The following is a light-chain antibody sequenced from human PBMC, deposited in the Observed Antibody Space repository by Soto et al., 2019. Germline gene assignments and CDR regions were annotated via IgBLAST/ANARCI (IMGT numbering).Light chain of an antibody. Sequence: EIVLTQSPGTLSLSPGERATLSCRASQSVSSNYLAWYQQIPGQAPRLLIYGASSRATGIPDRFSGSASGTDFTLTISRLEPEDFAVYYCQQYGSSPQTFGQGTKVEIK. CDR1: QSVSSNY. V-gene: IGKV3-20*01. CDR3: QQYGSSPQT. J-gene: IGKJ1*01. CDR2: GAS.